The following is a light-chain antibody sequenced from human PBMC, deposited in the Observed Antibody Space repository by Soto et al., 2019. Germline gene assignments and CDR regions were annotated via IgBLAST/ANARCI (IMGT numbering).Light chain of an antibody. CDR3: SSYTTSNTRQIV. CDR2: DVS. J-gene: IGLJ1*01. CDR1: SSDVGGYNY. V-gene: IGLV2-14*03. Sequence: ALTQPASVSGSPGQSITISCTGSSSDVGGYNYVSWYQHHPGKAPKLIIYDVSNRPSGVSIRFSGSKSDNTASLTISGLQPEDEADYHCSSYTTSNTRQIVFGTGTKVTVL.